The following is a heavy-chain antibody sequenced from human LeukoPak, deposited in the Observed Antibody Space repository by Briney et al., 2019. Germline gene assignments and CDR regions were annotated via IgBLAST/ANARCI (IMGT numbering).Heavy chain of an antibody. CDR3: ARVYYDFWSGYDPSGYFDL. V-gene: IGHV4-39*07. D-gene: IGHD3-3*01. J-gene: IGHJ2*01. CDR2: IYYSGST. CDR1: GGSISSSSYY. Sequence: PSETLSLTCTVSGGSISSSSYYWGWIRQPPGKGLEWIGSIYYSGSTYYNPSLKSRVTISVDTSKNQFSLKLSSVTAADTAVYYCARVYYDFWSGYDPSGYFDLWGRGTLVTVSS.